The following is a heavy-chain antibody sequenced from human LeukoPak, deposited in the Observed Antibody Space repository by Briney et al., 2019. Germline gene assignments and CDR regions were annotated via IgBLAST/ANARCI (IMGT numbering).Heavy chain of an antibody. V-gene: IGHV3-49*03. D-gene: IGHD3-22*01. CDR2: IRSKAYGGTT. Sequence: PGGSLRLSCTASGFTFGDYAMSWFRQAPGKGLEWVGFIRSKAYGGTTEYAASVKGRFTISRDDSKSIAYLQMNSLKTEDTAVYYCTGEYYYDSSGPEYWFDPWGQGTLVTVSS. CDR1: GFTFGDYA. J-gene: IGHJ5*02. CDR3: TGEYYYDSSGPEYWFDP.